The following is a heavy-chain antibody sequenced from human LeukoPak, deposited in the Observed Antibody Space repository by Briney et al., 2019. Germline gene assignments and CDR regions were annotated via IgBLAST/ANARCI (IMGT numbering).Heavy chain of an antibody. V-gene: IGHV3-21*01. Sequence: GGSLRLSCAASGFTFSSYSMNWVRQAPGKGLEWVSSISSIGSYIYYADSVKGRFTISRDNAKNSLYLQMDSLRAGDTAVYYCARDPSGSYYPRVSGALDIWGQGTMVTVSS. D-gene: IGHD1-26*01. J-gene: IGHJ3*02. CDR2: ISSIGSYI. CDR3: ARDPSGSYYPRVSGALDI. CDR1: GFTFSSYS.